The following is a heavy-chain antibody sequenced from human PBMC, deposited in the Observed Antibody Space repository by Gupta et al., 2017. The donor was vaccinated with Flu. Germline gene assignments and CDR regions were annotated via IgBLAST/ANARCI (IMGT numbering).Heavy chain of an antibody. CDR3: ARAQTRAYSYGDEYYFDY. D-gene: IGHD5-18*01. CDR1: GFTFSDHY. CDR2: TRNKANSYTT. J-gene: IGHJ4*02. V-gene: IGHV3-72*01. Sequence: EVQLVESGGGLVQPGGSLRLSCAASGFTFSDHYMDWVRQAPGKGLEWVGRTRNKANSYTTEYAASVKGRFTISRDDAKNSLYLQMNSLKTEDTAVYYCARAQTRAYSYGDEYYFDYWRQGTLVTV.